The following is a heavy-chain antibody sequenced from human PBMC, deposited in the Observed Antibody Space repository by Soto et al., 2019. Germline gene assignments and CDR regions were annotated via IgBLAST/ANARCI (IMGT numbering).Heavy chain of an antibody. V-gene: IGHV3-74*01. CDR3: ARGGTSTTYWRLFYS. CDR2: LNPNGTFT. CDR1: GFTFSGYW. D-gene: IGHD2-2*01. Sequence: DVQLVEAGGGLVQPGGSLRLSFAGAGFTFSGYWMHWVRQAPGMGPVWVSRLNPNGTFTTNADSVKGRFTISSDNAKNTVSLLMTSRRADDAALYYCARGGTSTTYWRLFYSWGQGTLVTVSS. J-gene: IGHJ4*02.